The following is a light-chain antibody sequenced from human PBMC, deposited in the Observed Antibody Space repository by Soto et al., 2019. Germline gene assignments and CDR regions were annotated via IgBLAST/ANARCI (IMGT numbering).Light chain of an antibody. V-gene: IGKV3-20*01. CDR1: QSVSNTY. CDR3: QHYGRSPGFFT. Sequence: EIVLTQSPGTLSLSPGERATLSCRASQSVSNTYLAWYQQKPGQAPRLLIYDASSRATGIPDRFSGSGSGTDFTLTISRLEPEDFAVYHCQHYGRSPGFFTLRHGTKVDIQ. CDR2: DAS. J-gene: IGKJ3*01.